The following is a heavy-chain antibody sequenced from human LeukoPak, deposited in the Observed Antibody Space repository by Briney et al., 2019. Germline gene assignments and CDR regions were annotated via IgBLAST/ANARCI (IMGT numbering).Heavy chain of an antibody. D-gene: IGHD6-13*01. CDR1: GYRFTGYH. CDR3: ARDLPGYSSAFDI. Sequence: ASVKVSCKASGYRFTGYHIHWVRQAPGQGLEWMAWINTNTGGTKYAQELQGRVTLTRDTSITTAYMELTRLISDDTAVYYCARDLPGYSSAFDIWGQGTMVTVSS. J-gene: IGHJ3*02. V-gene: IGHV1-2*02. CDR2: INTNTGGT.